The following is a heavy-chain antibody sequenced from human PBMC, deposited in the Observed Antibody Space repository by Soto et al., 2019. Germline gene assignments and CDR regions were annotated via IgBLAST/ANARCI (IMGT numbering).Heavy chain of an antibody. J-gene: IGHJ4*02. D-gene: IGHD4-17*01. CDR2: INPNGGST. CDR1: AVTFTSYF. Sequence: ASVKVSCKAPAVTFTSYFMHWVRQAPGHGLEWIGVINPNGGSTKFAQTFQGRVTMTGDTSTSTVYMELRSLRSEDTALYYCARTTAVPNTLRSRYFFDYWGQGTLVTVSS. V-gene: IGHV1-46*01. CDR3: ARTTAVPNTLRSRYFFDY.